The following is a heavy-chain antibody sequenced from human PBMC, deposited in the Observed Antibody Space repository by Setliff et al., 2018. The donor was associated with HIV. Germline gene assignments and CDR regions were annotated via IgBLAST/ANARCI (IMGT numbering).Heavy chain of an antibody. Sequence: SETLSLTCTVSGGSIVSYYWTWIRQPAGKGLEWMGRIYSSGNTEYNPSLKGRVTMSVDTSENQFSLRLASVTAADTAVYYCARDVGGVHMATNIDFWGQGTLVTVSS. V-gene: IGHV4-4*07. CDR2: IYSSGNT. D-gene: IGHD1-26*01. CDR1: GGSIVSYY. CDR3: ARDVGGVHMATNIDF. J-gene: IGHJ4*02.